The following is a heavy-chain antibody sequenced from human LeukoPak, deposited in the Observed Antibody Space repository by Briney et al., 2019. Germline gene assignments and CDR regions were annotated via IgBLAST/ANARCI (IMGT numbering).Heavy chain of an antibody. Sequence: GGSLRLSCAASGFTFSSYGMHWVRQAPGKGLEWVAFIRYDGSNKYYADSVKGRFTISRDNSKNTLYPQMNSLRAEDTAVYYCAKDGDIVATIGEIDYWGQGTLVTVSS. V-gene: IGHV3-30*02. CDR3: AKDGDIVATIGEIDY. J-gene: IGHJ4*02. CDR1: GFTFSSYG. D-gene: IGHD5-12*01. CDR2: IRYDGSNK.